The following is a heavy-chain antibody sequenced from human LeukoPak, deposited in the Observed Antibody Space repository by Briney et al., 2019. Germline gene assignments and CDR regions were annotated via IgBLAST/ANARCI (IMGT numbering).Heavy chain of an antibody. Sequence: SETLSLTCTVSGGSISSYYWSWIRQPPGKGLEWIGYIYYSGSTNYNPSLKSRVTISVDTSKNQFSLKLSSVTAVDTAVYYCARDPSYGAFDIWGQGTMVTVSS. CDR3: ARDPSYGAFDI. CDR2: IYYSGST. CDR1: GGSISSYY. J-gene: IGHJ3*02. D-gene: IGHD1-26*01. V-gene: IGHV4-59*12.